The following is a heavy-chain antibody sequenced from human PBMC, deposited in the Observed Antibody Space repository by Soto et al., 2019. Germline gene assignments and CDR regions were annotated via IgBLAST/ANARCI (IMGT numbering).Heavy chain of an antibody. Sequence: GGSLRLPYTASGFPCSNHGMYCVSQAPGKGLEWVAVIWFDESNEYYADSVKGRFTISRDNSKNTLYLQMNSLRAEDSALSYCARDLEGRGSDYWRHGTLVTVSS. CDR1: GFPCSNHG. CDR2: IWFDESNE. D-gene: IGHD3-10*01. J-gene: IGHJ4*01. V-gene: IGHV3-33*07. CDR3: ARDLEGRGSDY.